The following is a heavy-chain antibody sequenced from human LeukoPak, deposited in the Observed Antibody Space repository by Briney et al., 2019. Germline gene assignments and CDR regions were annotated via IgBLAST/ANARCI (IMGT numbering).Heavy chain of an antibody. D-gene: IGHD1/OR15-1a*01. J-gene: IGHJ4*02. Sequence: ETLSLTCTVSGGSISSSSYYWGWVRQAPGKGLEWVANINQDGGTKYYVDSVKGRFTISRDNAINSVFLQMNSLRAEDTAVYYCARENWTNDFWGQGTLVTVSS. V-gene: IGHV3-7*01. CDR2: INQDGGTK. CDR1: GGSISSSSYY. CDR3: ARENWTNDF.